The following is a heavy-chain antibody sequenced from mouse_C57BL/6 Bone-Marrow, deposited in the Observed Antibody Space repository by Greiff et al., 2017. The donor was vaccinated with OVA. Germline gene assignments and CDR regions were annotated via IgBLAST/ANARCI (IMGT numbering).Heavy chain of an antibody. CDR2: INPNNGGT. CDR3: ARELRLRDFDY. CDR1: GYTFTDYY. Sequence: EVQLQQSGPELVKPGASVKISCKASGYTFTDYYMNWVKQSHGKSLEWIGDINPNNGGTSYNQKFKGKATLTVDKSSSTAYTELRSLTSEDSAVYYCARELRLRDFDYWGQGTTLTVSS. V-gene: IGHV1-26*01. J-gene: IGHJ2*01. D-gene: IGHD3-2*02.